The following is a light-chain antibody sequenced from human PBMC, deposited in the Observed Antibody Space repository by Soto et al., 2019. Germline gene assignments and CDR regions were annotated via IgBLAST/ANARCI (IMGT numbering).Light chain of an antibody. J-gene: IGKJ2*01. CDR3: QQTYSTPYT. CDR2: GAS. V-gene: IGKV1-39*01. CDR1: QSISTF. Sequence: DIQMTQSPSSLSASVGDRVTITCRASQSISTFLNWYQQIPGKAPRLLIYGASSLQSGVPVRFSGSGSGTDFTLTISSLQPEDFATYYCQQTYSTPYTFGQGTTVVIK.